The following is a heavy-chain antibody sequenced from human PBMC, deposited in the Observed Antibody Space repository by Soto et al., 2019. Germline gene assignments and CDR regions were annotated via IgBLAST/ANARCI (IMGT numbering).Heavy chain of an antibody. CDR2: INHSGST. Sequence: PSETLSLTCAVYGGSFSGYYWSWIRQPPGKGLEWIGEINHSGSTNYNPSLKSRVTISVDTSKNQFSLKLSSVTAADTAVYYCARGAAAGPYYNWGQGTLVTVSS. J-gene: IGHJ4*02. V-gene: IGHV4-34*01. CDR3: ARGAAAGPYYN. CDR1: GGSFSGYY. D-gene: IGHD6-13*01.